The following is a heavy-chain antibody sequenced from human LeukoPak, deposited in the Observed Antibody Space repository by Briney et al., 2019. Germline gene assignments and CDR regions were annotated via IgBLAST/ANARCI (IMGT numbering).Heavy chain of an antibody. CDR1: GGSISSYD. V-gene: IGHV4-59*08. CDR2: VYYSGST. Sequence: SETLSLTCTVSGGSISSYDWSWIRQPPGKGLEWMGYVYYSGSTKYNPSLKSRVTISVDTSKNQFSLKLRFVTAADTAVYYCARPTSPRDDLWFDPWGQGTLVTVSS. D-gene: IGHD5-24*01. J-gene: IGHJ5*02. CDR3: ARPTSPRDDLWFDP.